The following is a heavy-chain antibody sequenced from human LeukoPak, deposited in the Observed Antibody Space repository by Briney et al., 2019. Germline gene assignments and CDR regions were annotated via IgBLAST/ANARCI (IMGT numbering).Heavy chain of an antibody. CDR3: AKGRGYGMDV. Sequence: GGSLRLSCAASGFTFDDYAMHWVRQAPGKGLEWVSGISWNSGSIGYADSVKGRFTISRDNAKNSLYLQMNSLRAEDTALYYCAKGRGYGMDVWGQGTTVTVSS. CDR1: GFTFDDYA. CDR2: ISWNSGSI. D-gene: IGHD3-10*01. J-gene: IGHJ6*02. V-gene: IGHV3-9*01.